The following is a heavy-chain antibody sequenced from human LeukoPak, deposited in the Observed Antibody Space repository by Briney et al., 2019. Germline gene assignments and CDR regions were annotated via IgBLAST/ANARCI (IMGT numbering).Heavy chain of an antibody. V-gene: IGHV3-23*01. J-gene: IGHJ4*02. CDR1: GFTFSSYA. CDR2: ISGSGGST. D-gene: IGHD2-15*01. Sequence: GGSLRLSCAASGFTFSSYAMSWVRQAPGKGLEWVSAISGSGGSTYYADSVKGRFTISRDNSKNTLYLQMNSLRAEDTAVYYCAKVSRYIVVVVAATWDYFDYWGQGTLVTVSP. CDR3: AKVSRYIVVVVAATWDYFDY.